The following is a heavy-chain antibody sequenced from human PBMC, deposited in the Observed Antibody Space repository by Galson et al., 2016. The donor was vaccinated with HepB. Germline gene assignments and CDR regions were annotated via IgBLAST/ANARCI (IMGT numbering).Heavy chain of an antibody. J-gene: IGHJ2*01. Sequence: QSGAEVTKPGESLKISCQGFGYIFANYWIGWVRQMPGKGLEWMGIIYPGNSETRYSPSFQGQVTISADKSTSTTYLQWSSLKTSDTAMYYCSRRRYFDCWGRGPLVTVSS. CDR2: IYPGNSET. CDR3: SRRRYFDC. V-gene: IGHV5-51*03. CDR1: GYIFANYW.